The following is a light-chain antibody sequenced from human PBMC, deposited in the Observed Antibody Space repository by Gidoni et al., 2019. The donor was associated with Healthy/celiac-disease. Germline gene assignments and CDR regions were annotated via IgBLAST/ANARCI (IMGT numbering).Light chain of an antibody. V-gene: IGLV3-19*01. CDR2: GKN. Sequence: SSELTQDPAVSVALGQTVRITCQGDRLRSYYASWYQQKPGQDPVLVIYGKNNRPSGIPDRFSGSSSGNTASLTITGAQAEDEADYYCNSRDSSGNHLVFGGGTKLTVL. CDR3: NSRDSSGNHLV. CDR1: RLRSYY. J-gene: IGLJ2*01.